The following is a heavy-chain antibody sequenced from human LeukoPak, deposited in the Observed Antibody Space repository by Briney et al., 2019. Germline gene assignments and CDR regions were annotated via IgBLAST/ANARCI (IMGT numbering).Heavy chain of an antibody. CDR1: GVSISSSSYY. V-gene: IGHV4-39*07. CDR3: ARLSYGDYEN. CDR2: IYYSGST. Sequence: SETLSLTCTVSGVSISSSSYYWGWNRQPPGKGLESIGTIYYSGSTYYNPSLKSRVTISVDTSKNQFSLKLSSVTAADMAVYYCARLSYGDYENWGQGTLVTVSS. J-gene: IGHJ4*02. D-gene: IGHD4-17*01.